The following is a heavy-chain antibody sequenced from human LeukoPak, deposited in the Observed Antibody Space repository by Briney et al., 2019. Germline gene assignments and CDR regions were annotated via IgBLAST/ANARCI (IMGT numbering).Heavy chain of an antibody. J-gene: IGHJ5*02. CDR3: ARRRMITFGGVIVTWFDP. CDR2: IYPGDSDT. D-gene: IGHD3-16*02. CDR1: GYSFTSYW. Sequence: GESLQISSQGSGYSFTSYWIGWVRQMPGKGLEWMGIIYPGDSDTRYSPSFQGQVTISADKSISTAYLQWSSLKASDTAMYYCARRRMITFGGVIVTWFDPWGQGTLVAVSS. V-gene: IGHV5-51*01.